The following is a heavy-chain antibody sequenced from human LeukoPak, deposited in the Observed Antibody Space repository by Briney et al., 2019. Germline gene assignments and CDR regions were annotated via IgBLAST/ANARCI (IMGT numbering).Heavy chain of an antibody. D-gene: IGHD1-26*01. CDR1: GFTFDDYA. CDR2: ISWNSGSI. V-gene: IGHV3-9*01. Sequence: GRSLRLSCAASGFTFDDYAMHWVRQAPGKGLEWVSGISWNSGSIGYADSVKGRFTISRDNAKNSLYLQMNSLRAEDTALYYCAKVSGAWGDFDYWGQGTLVTVSS. J-gene: IGHJ4*02. CDR3: AKVSGAWGDFDY.